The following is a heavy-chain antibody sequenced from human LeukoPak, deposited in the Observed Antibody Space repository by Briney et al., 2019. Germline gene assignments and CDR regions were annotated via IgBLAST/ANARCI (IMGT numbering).Heavy chain of an antibody. J-gene: IGHJ4*02. CDR3: ARGPIVGITETKGYFDY. CDR2: IGTAADT. CDR1: GFTFSNYD. V-gene: IGHV3-13*01. D-gene: IGHD1-7*01. Sequence: GGSLRLSCAASGFTFSNYDMHWVRQATGGGLEWVSSIGTAADTYYPGSVKGRFTISRENAKSSLYLQMNSLRAGDTAVYYCARGPIVGITETKGYFDYWGQGILVTVSS.